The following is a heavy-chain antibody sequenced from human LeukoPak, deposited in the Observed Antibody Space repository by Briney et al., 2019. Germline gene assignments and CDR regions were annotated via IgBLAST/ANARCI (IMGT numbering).Heavy chain of an antibody. CDR3: ARDREVWGDSLWFDP. D-gene: IGHD3-16*01. CDR2: IYYSGST. Sequence: YIYYSGSTSYNPSLKSRVTISVDTSKNQFSLKLSSVTAADTAVYYCARDREVWGDSLWFDPWGQGTLVTVSS. J-gene: IGHJ5*02. V-gene: IGHV4-59*01.